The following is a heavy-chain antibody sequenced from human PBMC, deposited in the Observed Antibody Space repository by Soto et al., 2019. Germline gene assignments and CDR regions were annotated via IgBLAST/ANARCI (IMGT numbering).Heavy chain of an antibody. CDR3: ARGHFDSRGYSNALDC. CDR2: IYYNGRT. J-gene: IGHJ4*02. V-gene: IGHV4-39*07. Sequence: SETLSLTCTVSGGSISSSSYYWGWIRQPPGKGLEWIGSIYYNGRTDSSPSLKSRVTISLDTSKNHVSLILNSVNVADSAIYYCARGHFDSRGYSNALDCWGQGTLVTVSS. D-gene: IGHD3-22*01. CDR1: GGSISSSSYY.